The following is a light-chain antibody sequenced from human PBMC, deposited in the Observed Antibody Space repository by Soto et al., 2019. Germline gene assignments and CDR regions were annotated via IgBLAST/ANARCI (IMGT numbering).Light chain of an antibody. CDR3: QHYNNWPPGVT. CDR1: QRVSSN. J-gene: IGKJ3*01. Sequence: EIVMTQSPATLSVSPGERATLSCRTSQRVSSNLAWYQQGPGQAPRLLIYGTSTRATGVPARFSGSGSGTEFTLTISSLQSEDFAVYYCQHYNNWPPGVTFGPGTKVDIK. V-gene: IGKV3-15*01. CDR2: GTS.